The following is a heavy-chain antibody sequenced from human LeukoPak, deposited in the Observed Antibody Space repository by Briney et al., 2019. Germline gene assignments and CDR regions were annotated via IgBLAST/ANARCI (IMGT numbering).Heavy chain of an antibody. CDR3: AKDEIWSSISSGRDY. J-gene: IGHJ4*02. V-gene: IGHV3-23*01. CDR2: ISGSGGTT. CDR1: GFTFSNYA. Sequence: GGPLRLSCAASGFTFSNYAMSWVRQAPGKGLEWVSAISGSGGTTYYADSVKGRFTISRDNSKNTLYLQMNSLRAEDTAVYYCAKDEIWSSISSGRDYWGQGTLVTVSS. D-gene: IGHD6-6*01.